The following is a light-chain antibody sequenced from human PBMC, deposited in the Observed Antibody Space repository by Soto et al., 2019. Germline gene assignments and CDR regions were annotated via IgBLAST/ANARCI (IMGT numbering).Light chain of an antibody. CDR1: QGIDMY. CDR2: GAS. CDR3: QHTFNSPPWT. Sequence: DIQMTQSPSSLSAFVGDRVTITCRASQGIDMYLNWYQQKPGKAPRVLISGASNLQSGVPSRFSGSGSGTDFNLTISSLQYEDFASYFCQHTFNSPPWTFGQGTKVDIK. V-gene: IGKV1-39*01. J-gene: IGKJ1*01.